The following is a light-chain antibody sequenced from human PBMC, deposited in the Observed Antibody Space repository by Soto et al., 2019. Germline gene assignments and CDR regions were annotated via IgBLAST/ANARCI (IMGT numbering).Light chain of an antibody. CDR2: GAS. J-gene: IGKJ3*01. Sequence: DIQMTQSPSSLSASVGDAVSLTCRASRSISNYLNWYQQKPGRAPKILISGASSLQRGVPSRFSGSGSGTTFTLTITSLQPHDFAIYFCQQSYTAPYTFGPQTKVDNK. CDR3: QQSYTAPYT. CDR1: RSISNY. V-gene: IGKV1-39*01.